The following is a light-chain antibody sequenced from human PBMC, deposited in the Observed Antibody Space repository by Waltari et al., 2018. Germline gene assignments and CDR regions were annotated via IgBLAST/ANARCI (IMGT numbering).Light chain of an antibody. Sequence: DIVMTQSPDSLAVSLVERATINCKSSQSVLYSSNNKNYLAWHQQKPGQPPKLLIYWASTRESGVPDRFSGSGSGTDFTLTISSLQAEDVAVYYCQQYYSTPLTFGGGTKVEIK. J-gene: IGKJ4*01. V-gene: IGKV4-1*01. CDR1: QSVLYSSNNKNY. CDR2: WAS. CDR3: QQYYSTPLT.